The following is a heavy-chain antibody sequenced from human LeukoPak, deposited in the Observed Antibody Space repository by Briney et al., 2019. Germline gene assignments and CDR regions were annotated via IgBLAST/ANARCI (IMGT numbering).Heavy chain of an antibody. V-gene: IGHV4-39*01. CDR3: ASARGTYYYGAGSYYFFDY. D-gene: IGHD3-10*01. J-gene: IGHJ4*02. Sequence: SETLSLTCTVSGGSISSSSYYWGWIRQPPRKGLEWIGSIYYSGSTYYNPSLKRRVTISVATSKNQFSLTLSSVTAADTAVYYCASARGTYYYGAGSYYFFDYWGQGTLVTVSS. CDR1: GGSISSSSYY. CDR2: IYYSGST.